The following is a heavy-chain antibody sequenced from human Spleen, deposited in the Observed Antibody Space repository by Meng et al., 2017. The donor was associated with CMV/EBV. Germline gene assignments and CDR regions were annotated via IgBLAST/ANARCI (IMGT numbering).Heavy chain of an antibody. CDR3: AKDITYDSSGFLVSPDAFDI. D-gene: IGHD3-22*01. CDR1: GFTFDDYA. J-gene: IGHJ3*02. CDR2: ISWNSGNI. Sequence: SLKISCAASGFTFDDYAMHWVRQAPGKGLEWVSGISWNSGNIGYADSVEGRFTISRDNAKNSLYLQMNSLRAEDTALYYCAKDITYDSSGFLVSPDAFDIWGQGTMVTVSS. V-gene: IGHV3-9*01.